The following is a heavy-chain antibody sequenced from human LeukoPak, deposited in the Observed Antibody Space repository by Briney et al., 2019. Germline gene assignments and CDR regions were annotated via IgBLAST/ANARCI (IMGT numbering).Heavy chain of an antibody. D-gene: IGHD1-14*01. CDR2: IYHSGST. V-gene: IGHV4-38-2*02. J-gene: IGHJ6*03. CDR1: GYSISNDYY. CDR3: ASIRRDYYYYYMDV. Sequence: PSETLSLTCTVSGYSISNDYYWGWIRQPPGKGPEWIGSIYHSGSTYYNPSLKSRVTISVDTSKNQFSLKLSSVTAADTAVYYCASIRRDYYYYYMDVWGKGTTVTVSS.